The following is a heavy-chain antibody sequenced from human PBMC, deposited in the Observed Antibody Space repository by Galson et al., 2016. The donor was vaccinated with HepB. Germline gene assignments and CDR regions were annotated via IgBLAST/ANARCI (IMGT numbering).Heavy chain of an antibody. D-gene: IGHD5-12*01. CDR3: ARASSGSDY. J-gene: IGHJ4*02. CDR2: ISYSGST. Sequence: VSSNSAAWNWIRQPPGKGLEWIGYISYSGSTNYNPSLKSRVTISIDTSKNQFSLKLSSVTAADTAVYYCARASSGSDYWGQGTLVTVSS. CDR1: VSSNSAA. V-gene: IGHV4-59*01.